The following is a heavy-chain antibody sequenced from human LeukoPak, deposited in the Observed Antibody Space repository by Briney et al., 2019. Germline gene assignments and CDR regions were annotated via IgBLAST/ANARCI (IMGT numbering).Heavy chain of an antibody. CDR3: ARENRPDYYESEVDY. Sequence: SETLSLTCTVSGYSISSGYYWGWIRQPPGKGLEWIGSIYHSGSTYYNPSLKSRVTISVDTSKNQFSLKLSSVTAADTAVYYCARENRPDYYESEVDYWGQGALVTVSS. D-gene: IGHD3-22*01. V-gene: IGHV4-38-2*02. J-gene: IGHJ4*02. CDR2: IYHSGST. CDR1: GYSISSGYY.